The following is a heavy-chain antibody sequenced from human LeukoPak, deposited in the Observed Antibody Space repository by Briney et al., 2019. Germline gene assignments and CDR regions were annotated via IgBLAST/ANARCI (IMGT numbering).Heavy chain of an antibody. D-gene: IGHD3-10*01. V-gene: IGHV3-53*01. CDR1: GFTVSSNY. CDR2: IYSGGST. J-gene: IGHJ4*02. CDR3: ARDGVVRGVPTDY. Sequence: PGGSLRLSCAASGFTVSSNYMSWVRQAPGKGLEWVSVIYSGGSTYYADSVKGRFTISRDNSKNTLYLQMNSLRAEDTAVYYCARDGVVRGVPTDYWGQGTLVTVSS.